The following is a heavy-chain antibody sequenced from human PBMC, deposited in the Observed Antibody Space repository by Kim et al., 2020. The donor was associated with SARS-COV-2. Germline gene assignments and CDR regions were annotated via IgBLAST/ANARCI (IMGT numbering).Heavy chain of an antibody. V-gene: IGHV4-34*01. CDR1: GGSFSGYY. D-gene: IGHD5-18*01. CDR2: INHSGST. CDR3: ARNGYGQPFDY. Sequence: SETLSLTCAVYGGSFSGYYWSWIRQPPGKGLEWIGEINHSGSTNYNPSLKSRVTISVDTSKNQFSLKLSSVTAADTAVYYCARNGYGQPFDYWGQGTLVTVSS. J-gene: IGHJ4*02.